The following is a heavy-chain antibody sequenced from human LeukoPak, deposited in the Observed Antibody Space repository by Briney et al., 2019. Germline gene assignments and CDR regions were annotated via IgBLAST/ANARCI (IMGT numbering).Heavy chain of an antibody. CDR3: ARVGYDYVWGSHPNGYFDY. J-gene: IGHJ4*02. CDR1: GGSISSSSYY. Sequence: PSETLSLTCTVSGGSISSSSYYWGWIRQPPGKGLEWIGSIYYSGSTYYNPSLKSRVTISVDTSKNQFSLKLSSVTAADTAVYYCARVGYDYVWGSHPNGYFDYWGQGTLVTVSS. CDR2: IYYSGST. V-gene: IGHV4-39*07. D-gene: IGHD3-16*02.